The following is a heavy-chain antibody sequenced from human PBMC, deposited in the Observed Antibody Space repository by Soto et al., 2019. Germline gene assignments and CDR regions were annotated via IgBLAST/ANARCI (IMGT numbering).Heavy chain of an antibody. V-gene: IGHV1-2*04. CDR3: ARDTYGSGNSNWFDP. CDR2: INPNSGGT. Sequence: QVQLVQSGAEVKKPGASVKVSCKASGYTFTGYYIHWVRQAPGQGLEWMGWINPNSGGTNYAQKFQGWVTMTRDTSISTAYMELSRLRSDDTAVYYCARDTYGSGNSNWFDPWGQGTLVTVSS. J-gene: IGHJ5*02. CDR1: GYTFTGYY. D-gene: IGHD3-10*01.